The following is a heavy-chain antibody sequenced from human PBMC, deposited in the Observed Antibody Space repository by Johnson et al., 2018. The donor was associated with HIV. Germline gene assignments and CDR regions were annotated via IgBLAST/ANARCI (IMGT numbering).Heavy chain of an antibody. J-gene: IGHJ3*02. CDR1: GFTFSSYG. Sequence: QVQLVESGGGVVQPGRSLRLSCAASGFTFSSYGMHWVRQAPGKGLEWVAVISYDGSNKYYADSVKGRFTISRDNSKTTLYLQMYSLRAEDTALYYCAKSSPAAARFRLGSAFDIWGQGTMVTVSS. CDR2: ISYDGSNK. CDR3: AKSSPAAARFRLGSAFDI. D-gene: IGHD6-6*01. V-gene: IGHV3-30*18.